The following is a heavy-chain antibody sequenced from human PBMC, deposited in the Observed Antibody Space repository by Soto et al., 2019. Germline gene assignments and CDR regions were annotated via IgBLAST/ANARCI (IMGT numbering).Heavy chain of an antibody. CDR2: IIPILGIA. V-gene: IGHV1-69*08. J-gene: IGHJ4*02. CDR3: ARDVRRGGYVTYYFDY. CDR1: GGTFSSYT. Sequence: QVQLVQSGAEVKKPGSSVKVSCKASGGTFSSYTISWVRQAPGQGLEWMGRIIPILGIANYAQKFQGRVTITADKSTSTAYMELSSLRSEDTAVYYSARDVRRGGYVTYYFDYWGQGTLVTVSS. D-gene: IGHD3-22*01.